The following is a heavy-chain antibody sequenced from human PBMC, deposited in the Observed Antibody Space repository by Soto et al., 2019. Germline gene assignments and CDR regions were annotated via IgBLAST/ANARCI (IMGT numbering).Heavy chain of an antibody. CDR3: AVLIEFRSSSFFDD. D-gene: IGHD6-6*01. J-gene: IGHJ4*02. CDR2: IYWDDDN. V-gene: IGHV2-5*02. CDR1: WFSLSTSGVG. Sequence: XGPTLGKPTQTLTLTCTFSWFSLSTSGVGVCWIRQPPGKALEWLALIYWDDDNRYSPSLQSRLTITKDTSKNQVVLTMTNMDTVDTATYYCAVLIEFRSSSFFDDWGQGTLVTVSS.